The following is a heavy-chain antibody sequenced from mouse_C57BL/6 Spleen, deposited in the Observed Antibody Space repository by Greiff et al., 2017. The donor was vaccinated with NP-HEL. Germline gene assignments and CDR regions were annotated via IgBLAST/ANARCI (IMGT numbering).Heavy chain of an antibody. V-gene: IGHV1-80*01. Sequence: QVQLQQSGAELVKPGASVKISCKASGYAFSSYWMNWVKQRPGKGLEWIGQIYPGDGDTNYNGKFKGKATLTADKSSGTAYMQLSSLTSEDSAVYFCAKGHYYGSSYEFAYWGQGTLVTVSA. D-gene: IGHD1-1*01. J-gene: IGHJ3*01. CDR2: IYPGDGDT. CDR3: AKGHYYGSSYEFAY. CDR1: GYAFSSYW.